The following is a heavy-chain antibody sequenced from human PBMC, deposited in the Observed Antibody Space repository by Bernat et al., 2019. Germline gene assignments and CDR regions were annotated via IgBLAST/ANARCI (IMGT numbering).Heavy chain of an antibody. J-gene: IGHJ6*02. CDR1: GFTFSSYA. V-gene: IGHV3-23*01. CDR3: AKDSADRSGWYSTLYSYAMHV. CDR2: ISGSGGST. Sequence: EVQLLESGGGLVQPGGSLRLSCAASGFTFSSYAMSWVRQAPGKGLEWFSAISGSGGSTYSACSGKGGFTISRDNSKNTLYLQMNSLRAEDTAVYYCAKDSADRSGWYSTLYSYAMHVWGQGTQVTVSS. D-gene: IGHD6-19*01.